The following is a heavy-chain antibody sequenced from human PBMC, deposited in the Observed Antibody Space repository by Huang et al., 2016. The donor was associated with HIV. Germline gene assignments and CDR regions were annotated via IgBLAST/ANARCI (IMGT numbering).Heavy chain of an antibody. CDR2: IYTSGIT. Sequence: QVQLQESGPGLVKPSQTPSLTCAVSGGSISSGNYYWSWVRQPAGKGLEWIGHIYTSGITNYNPFLKSRVTISKDTSKNQFSLKLSSVTAVDTAVYYCTRGGYNFEFWGQGTLVTVSS. CDR3: TRGGYNFEF. CDR1: GGSISSGNYY. D-gene: IGHD5-12*01. V-gene: IGHV4-61*09. J-gene: IGHJ4*02.